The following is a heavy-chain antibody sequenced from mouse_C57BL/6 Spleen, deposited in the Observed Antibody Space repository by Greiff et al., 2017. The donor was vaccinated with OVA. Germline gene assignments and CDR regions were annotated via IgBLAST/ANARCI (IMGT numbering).Heavy chain of an antibody. Sequence: QVQLQQSGPELVKPGASVKLSCKASGYTFTSYDINWVKQRPGQGLEWIGWIYPRDGSTKYNEKFKGKATLTVYTSSSTAYMELHSLTSEDSAVYFCARGYYGSIYAMDYWGQGTSVTVSS. CDR3: ARGYYGSIYAMDY. CDR2: IYPRDGST. J-gene: IGHJ4*01. V-gene: IGHV1-85*01. D-gene: IGHD1-1*01. CDR1: GYTFTSYD.